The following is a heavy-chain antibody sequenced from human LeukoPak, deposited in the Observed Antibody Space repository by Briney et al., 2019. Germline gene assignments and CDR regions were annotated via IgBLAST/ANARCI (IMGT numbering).Heavy chain of an antibody. V-gene: IGHV3-23*01. J-gene: IGHJ4*02. CDR3: AKDGYDSSQGGFDY. CDR2: ISGSGGST. Sequence: GGSLRLSCAASGFTFSSYAMSWVRQAPGKGLEWVSAISGSGGSTYYADSVKGRITISRDNSKNTLYLQMNSLRAEDTAVYYCAKDGYDSSQGGFDYWGQGTLVTVSS. CDR1: GFTFSSYA. D-gene: IGHD3-22*01.